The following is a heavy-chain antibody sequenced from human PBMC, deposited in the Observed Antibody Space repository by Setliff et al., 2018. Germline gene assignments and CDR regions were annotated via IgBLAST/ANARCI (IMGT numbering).Heavy chain of an antibody. V-gene: IGHV4-39*07. CDR1: GGSISSMSYY. CDR3: AGTPARGTTWLSPFDY. J-gene: IGHJ4*02. Sequence: SETLSLTCTVSGGSISSMSYYWGWIRQPPGKGLEWIGLIQGSGNTNYNPSLQSRVTISIDTSKNQFSLKMTSVTAADTALYYCAGTPARGTTWLSPFDYWGQGTLVTVSS. D-gene: IGHD5-12*01. CDR2: IQGSGNT.